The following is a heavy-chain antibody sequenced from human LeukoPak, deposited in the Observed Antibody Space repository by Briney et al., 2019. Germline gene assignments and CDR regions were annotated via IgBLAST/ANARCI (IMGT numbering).Heavy chain of an antibody. V-gene: IGHV4-4*07. CDR2: IYASGST. CDR1: GGSISSYY. Sequence: SETLSLTCTVSGGSISSYYWSWIRQPAGKGLEWIGRIYASGSTNYNPSLKSRVTISVDTSKNQFPLKLSSVTAADTAVYYCARQGVAARYFDYWGQGTLVTVSS. D-gene: IGHD6-6*01. CDR3: ARQGVAARYFDY. J-gene: IGHJ4*02.